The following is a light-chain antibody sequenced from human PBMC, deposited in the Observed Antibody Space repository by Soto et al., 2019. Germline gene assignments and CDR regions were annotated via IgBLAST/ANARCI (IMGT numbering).Light chain of an antibody. V-gene: IGLV2-8*01. CDR1: SSDVGGYNY. CDR3: TSYAGGNKV. CDR2: EVN. J-gene: IGLJ1*01. Sequence: QSALTQPPSASGSPGQSVTISCTGTSSDVGGYNYVSWYQQHPGKVPKLMVYEVNKRPSGVPDRFSGSKSGNTASLTVSGLQAEDEGDYCCTSYAGGNKVFGTGTKLTVI.